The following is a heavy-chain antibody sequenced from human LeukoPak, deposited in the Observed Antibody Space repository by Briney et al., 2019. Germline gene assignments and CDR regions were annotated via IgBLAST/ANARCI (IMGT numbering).Heavy chain of an antibody. Sequence: GGSLRLSCAASGFTFSSYGMHWVRQAPGKGLEWVAVISYDGSNKYYADSVKGRFTISRDNSKNTLYLQMNSLRAEDTAVYYCATTDSDYWGQGTLVTVSS. J-gene: IGHJ4*02. D-gene: IGHD4-11*01. CDR1: GFTFSSYG. CDR2: ISYDGSNK. CDR3: ATTDSDY. V-gene: IGHV3-30*03.